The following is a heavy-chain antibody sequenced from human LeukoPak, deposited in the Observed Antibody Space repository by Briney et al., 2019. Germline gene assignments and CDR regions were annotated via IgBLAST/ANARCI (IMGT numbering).Heavy chain of an antibody. CDR3: ARDRRGVDTAMVTPARFDY. J-gene: IGHJ4*02. Sequence: SETLSLTCSVSGGSVSSSSYYWSWIRQPPGKGLEWIGYIYYSGSTNYNPSLKSRVTISVDTSKNQFSLKLSSVTAADTAVYYCARDRRGVDTAMVTPARFDYWGQGTLVTVSS. CDR2: IYYSGST. D-gene: IGHD5-18*01. V-gene: IGHV4-61*01. CDR1: GGSVSSSSYY.